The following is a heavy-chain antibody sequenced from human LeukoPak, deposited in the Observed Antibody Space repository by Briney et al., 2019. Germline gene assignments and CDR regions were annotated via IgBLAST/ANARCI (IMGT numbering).Heavy chain of an antibody. CDR3: ARKQVGADFDY. Sequence: GVSLRLSCTASGFTFGSYLMHWVRQAPGKGLVWVSRISSDGSDTTYADSVKGRFTISRDSAKNTLYLQMNSLRVEDTAVYYCARKQVGADFDYWGQGILVTVSS. J-gene: IGHJ4*02. CDR1: GFTFGSYL. D-gene: IGHD1-26*01. V-gene: IGHV3-74*01. CDR2: ISSDGSDT.